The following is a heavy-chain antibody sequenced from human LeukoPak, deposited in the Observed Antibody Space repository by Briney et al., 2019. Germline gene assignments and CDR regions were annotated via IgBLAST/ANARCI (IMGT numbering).Heavy chain of an antibody. CDR1: GGSISSSSYY. CDR2: IYYSGST. Sequence: PSETLSLTCTVSGGSISSSSYYWSWIRQPPGKGLEWIGYIYYSGSTNYNPSLKSRVTISVDTSKNQFSLKLSSVTAADTAVYYCARESRGGYSSSWFDYWGQGTLVTVSS. CDR3: ARESRGGYSSSWFDY. D-gene: IGHD6-13*01. J-gene: IGHJ4*02. V-gene: IGHV4-61*01.